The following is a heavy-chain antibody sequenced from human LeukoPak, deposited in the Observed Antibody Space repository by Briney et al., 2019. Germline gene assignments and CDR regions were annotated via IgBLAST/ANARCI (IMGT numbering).Heavy chain of an antibody. D-gene: IGHD1-26*01. J-gene: IGHJ3*02. V-gene: IGHV1-2*02. CDR2: INPPSGGT. CDR3: AKWGAENAFDI. CDR1: GYTFTNWY. Sequence: ASVKVSCKASGYTFTNWYIHWVRQAPGQGPEWMGWINPPSGGTNYAQKFQGRVTVTRDTSITTAYMELSRLRSDDTAVYYCAKWGAENAFDIWGQGTIVTVSS.